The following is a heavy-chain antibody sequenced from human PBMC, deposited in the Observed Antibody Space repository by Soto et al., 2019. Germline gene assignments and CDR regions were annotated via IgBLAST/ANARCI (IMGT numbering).Heavy chain of an antibody. Sequence: QVQLVESGGGVVQPGRSLRLSCAASGFTFSGYGMHWVRQAPGKGLEWVAVISYDESDKYYADSVKGRFIISRDNSKNTLYLQMNSPRAEDTAVYYCAKDLGYCSSTNCYDYYYGMDVWGQGTTVTVSS. CDR3: AKDLGYCSSTNCYDYYYGMDV. CDR1: GFTFSGYG. J-gene: IGHJ6*02. D-gene: IGHD2-2*01. CDR2: ISYDESDK. V-gene: IGHV3-30*18.